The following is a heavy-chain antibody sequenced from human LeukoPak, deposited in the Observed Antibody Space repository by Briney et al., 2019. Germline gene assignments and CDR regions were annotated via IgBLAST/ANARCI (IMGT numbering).Heavy chain of an antibody. CDR3: ARVVGGNLGSYYFDY. D-gene: IGHD1-26*01. V-gene: IGHV3-7*01. Sequence: GGSLRLSCAASGFTFSGYWMAWVRQAPGKGLEWVANIKQDGSEKYYVDSVKGRFTISRDNAKNSLFLQMNSLRAEDTAVYYCARVVGGNLGSYYFDYWGQGTLVTVSS. CDR2: IKQDGSEK. J-gene: IGHJ4*02. CDR1: GFTFSGYW.